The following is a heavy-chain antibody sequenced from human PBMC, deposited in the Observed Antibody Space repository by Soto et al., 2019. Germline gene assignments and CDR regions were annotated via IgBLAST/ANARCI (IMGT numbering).Heavy chain of an antibody. J-gene: IGHJ1*01. Sequence: GGSLRLSCAASGFTFDDYAMHWVRQVPGKGLEWVSGINWNSGSIGYGDSVKGRFAISRDNAKNSLHLQMNSLSAEDTAFYYCVKDESINWYSGHFRHLGQGTLVTVSS. CDR2: INWNSGSI. V-gene: IGHV3-9*01. CDR1: GFTFDDYA. CDR3: VKDESINWYSGHFRH. D-gene: IGHD6-13*01.